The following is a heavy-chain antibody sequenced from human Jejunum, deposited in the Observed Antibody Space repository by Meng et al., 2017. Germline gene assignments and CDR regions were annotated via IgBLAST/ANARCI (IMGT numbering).Heavy chain of an antibody. D-gene: IGHD1-7*01. V-gene: IGHV2-5*02. Sequence: SGPTLVKRTETLTLTCTFSGISLSTSGAGVGWSRQPPGKALECLALIYWDDDKRYNPSLKNRLTINKDTSTNQEVLTMTNTDPVDTGTNYCAHRRAGVTHWNYGDFDYWGQGTLVTVSS. CDR3: AHRRAGVTHWNYGDFDY. CDR2: IYWDDDK. CDR1: GISLSTSGAG. J-gene: IGHJ4*02.